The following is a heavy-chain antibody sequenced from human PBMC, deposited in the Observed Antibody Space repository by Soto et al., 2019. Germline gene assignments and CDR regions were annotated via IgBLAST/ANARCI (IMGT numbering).Heavy chain of an antibody. Sequence: PSETLSLTCTVSGGSISRYYWSWIRQPPGKGLEWIGYMYNTGSTVYNPSFKSRVTISVDTSKNQFSLKLNSVTAADTAVYYCARDLWGYCGTHDYPLDVWGQGTTVTVSS. CDR1: GGSISRYY. J-gene: IGHJ6*02. D-gene: IGHD2-2*01. CDR3: ARDLWGYCGTHDYPLDV. CDR2: MYNTGST. V-gene: IGHV4-59*01.